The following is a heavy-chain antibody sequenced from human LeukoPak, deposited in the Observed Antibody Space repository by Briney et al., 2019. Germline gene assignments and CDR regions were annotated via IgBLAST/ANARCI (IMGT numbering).Heavy chain of an antibody. CDR1: GFTVSGTY. Sequence: PGGSLRLSCAASGFTVSGTYMAWVRQAPGKGLEWMGIIYPGDSDIKYSPSFEGQVIISGDKSTSTAHLQWSSLKASDSAIYYCARKGGHGLDVWGQGTTVSVSS. D-gene: IGHD1-26*01. CDR2: IYPGDSDI. J-gene: IGHJ6*02. V-gene: IGHV5-51*01. CDR3: ARKGGHGLDV.